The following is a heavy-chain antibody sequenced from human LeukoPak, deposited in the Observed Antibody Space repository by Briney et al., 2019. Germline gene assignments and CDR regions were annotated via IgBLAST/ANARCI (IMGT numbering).Heavy chain of an antibody. V-gene: IGHV3-72*01. Sequence: GGSLRLSCAASGFTFSDHYMDWVRQAPGKGLEWVGRIRNKANRYTTEYAASVKGRFTISRDDSKNSLFLQMNSLKTEDTAVYYCARTYRSSYDYWGQGTLVTVSS. CDR1: GFTFSDHY. J-gene: IGHJ4*02. D-gene: IGHD6-13*01. CDR3: ARTYRSSYDY. CDR2: IRNKANRYTT.